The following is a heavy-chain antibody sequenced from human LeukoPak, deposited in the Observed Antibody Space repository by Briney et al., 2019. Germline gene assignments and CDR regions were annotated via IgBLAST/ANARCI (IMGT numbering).Heavy chain of an antibody. J-gene: IGHJ6*02. CDR2: SRDKARSYST. V-gene: IGHV3-72*01. CDR3: ARAVSLGGYYGMDV. CDR1: GFTFSDYY. D-gene: IGHD2/OR15-2a*01. Sequence: PGGSLRLSCAVSGFTFSDYYMDWVRQAPGKGLEWVGRSRDKARSYSTEYAASVKGRFIISRDDSRSSLYLQMNGLNTDDTAVYFCARAVSLGGYYGMDVWGQGTTVTVSS.